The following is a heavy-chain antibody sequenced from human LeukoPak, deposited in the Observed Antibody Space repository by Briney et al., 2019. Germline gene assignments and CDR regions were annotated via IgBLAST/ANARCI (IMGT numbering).Heavy chain of an antibody. D-gene: IGHD6-6*01. CDR2: IYYSGST. CDR1: GGSISSSSYY. CDR3: ARQLAARPYWFDP. V-gene: IGHV4-39*01. Sequence: PSETLSLTCTVSGGSISSSSYYWGWIRQPPGKGLEWIGSIYYSGSTYYNPSLKSRVTISVDTSKNQFSLKLSSVTAADTAVYYCARQLAARPYWFDPWGQGTLVTVSS. J-gene: IGHJ5*02.